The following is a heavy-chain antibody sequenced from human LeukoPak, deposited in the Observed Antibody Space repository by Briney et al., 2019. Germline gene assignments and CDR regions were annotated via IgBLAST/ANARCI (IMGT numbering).Heavy chain of an antibody. J-gene: IGHJ4*02. CDR2: ISSSSSYI. CDR1: GFTLYTFGSYW. V-gene: IGHV3-21*01. D-gene: IGHD3-3*01. Sequence: GGSLRLSCAASGFTLYTFGSYWMHWVRQAPGKGLEWVSSISSSSSYIYYADSVKGRFTISRDNAKNSLYLQMNSLRAEDTAVYYCARDPPDYYDFWSGVDYWGQGTLVTVSS. CDR3: ARDPPDYYDFWSGVDY.